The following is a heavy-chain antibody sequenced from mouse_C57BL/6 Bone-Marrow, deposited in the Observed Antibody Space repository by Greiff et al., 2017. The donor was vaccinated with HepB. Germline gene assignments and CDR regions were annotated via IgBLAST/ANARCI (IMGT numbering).Heavy chain of an antibody. CDR3: AREGYYYGSSSYYFDY. CDR2: IYPGSGNT. D-gene: IGHD1-1*01. Sequence: QVQLQQSGPELVKPGASVKISCKASGYSFTSYYIHWVKQRPGQGLEWIGWIYPGSGNTKYNEKFKGKATLTADTSSSTAYMQLSSLTSEDSAVYYCAREGYYYGSSSYYFDYWGQGTTLTVSS. V-gene: IGHV1-66*01. J-gene: IGHJ2*01. CDR1: GYSFTSYY.